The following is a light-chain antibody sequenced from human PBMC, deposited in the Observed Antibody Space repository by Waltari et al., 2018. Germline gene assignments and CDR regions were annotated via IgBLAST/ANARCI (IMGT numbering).Light chain of an antibody. CDR3: QTWGNGFRI. V-gene: IGLV4-69*01. CDR2: VNSDGSH. Sequence: QLVLTQSPSASASLGASVKLTCTLSSGYSGFAITWHQQQPEKGPRYLMKVNSDGSHTRGDGIPDRFSASTSGAERHLTISSRQSEDEADYYCQTWGNGFRIFGGGTKLTV. CDR1: SGYSGFA. J-gene: IGLJ2*01.